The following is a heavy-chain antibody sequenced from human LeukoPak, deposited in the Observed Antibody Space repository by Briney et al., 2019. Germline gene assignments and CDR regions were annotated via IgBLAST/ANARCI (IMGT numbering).Heavy chain of an antibody. CDR2: FDPEDGET. V-gene: IGHV1-24*01. D-gene: IGHD1/OR15-1a*01. CDR1: GYSLTESS. CDR3: ATDRAKQHYHAFYI. Sequence: ASVTVSCKVSGYSLTESSMHWVRQAPGKGLEWMGGFDPEDGETIYAQKFQGRVNMTEDSSTDTAYMELSSLRNEDTAVYYCATDRAKQHYHAFYIWGQGTMVTVSS. J-gene: IGHJ3*02.